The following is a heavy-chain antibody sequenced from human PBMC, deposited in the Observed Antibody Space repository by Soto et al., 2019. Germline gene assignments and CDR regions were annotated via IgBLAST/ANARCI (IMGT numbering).Heavy chain of an antibody. Sequence: SETLSLTCAVYGGSFSGYYWSWIRQPPGKGLEWIGEINHSGSTNYNPSLKSRVTISVDTSKNQFSLKLSSVTAADTAVYYCAGTDSSSSPGPLNYWGQGTLVTVSS. CDR3: AGTDSSSSPGPLNY. V-gene: IGHV4-34*01. CDR1: GGSFSGYY. J-gene: IGHJ4*02. CDR2: INHSGST. D-gene: IGHD6-6*01.